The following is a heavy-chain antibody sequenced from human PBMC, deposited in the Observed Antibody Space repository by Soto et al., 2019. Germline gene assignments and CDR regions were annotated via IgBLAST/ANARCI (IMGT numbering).Heavy chain of an antibody. CDR2: IWYDETNK. J-gene: IGHJ6*02. CDR1: GFTFSSYG. V-gene: IGHV3-33*01. CDR3: ARVADTAHYYYNGMDV. D-gene: IGHD5-18*01. Sequence: GGSLRLSCAASGFTFSSYGMHWVRQAPGKGLEWVAVIWYDETNKYYADSVKGRFTISRDNSKNTLYLQMDSLRAEDTAVYYCARVADTAHYYYNGMDVWGQGTTVTVSS.